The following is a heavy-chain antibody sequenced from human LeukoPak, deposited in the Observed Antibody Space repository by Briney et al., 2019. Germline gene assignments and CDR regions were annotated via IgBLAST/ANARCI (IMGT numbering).Heavy chain of an antibody. D-gene: IGHD2-21*01. CDR1: GYTFTGYY. CDR3: ARGIGVQDYYYYYMDV. Sequence: VASVKVSCKASGYTFTGYYMHWVRQAPGQGPEWMGWINPNSGGTNYAQNFQGRVTITRNTSISTAYMELSSLRSEDTAVYYCARGIGVQDYYYYYMDVWGKGTTVTVSS. CDR2: INPNSGGT. V-gene: IGHV1-2*02. J-gene: IGHJ6*03.